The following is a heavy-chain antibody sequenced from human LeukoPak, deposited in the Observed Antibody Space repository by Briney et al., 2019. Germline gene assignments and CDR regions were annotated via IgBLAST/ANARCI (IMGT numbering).Heavy chain of an antibody. D-gene: IGHD3-16*01. CDR1: GFSFSDYY. V-gene: IGHV3-11*01. CDR3: ARMNYVSSGWGAPFDD. J-gene: IGHJ4*02. Sequence: PGGSLRLSCAASGFSFSDYYVSWIRQAPGKGLECVPYISSRGTTIYYADSVKGRFTISRDNAKNSLYLQMSSLRAEDTAVYYCARMNYVSSGWGAPFDDWGQGTLVTVSS. CDR2: ISSRGTTI.